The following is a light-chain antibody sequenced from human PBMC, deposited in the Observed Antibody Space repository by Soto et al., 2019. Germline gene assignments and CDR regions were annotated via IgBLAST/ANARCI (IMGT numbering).Light chain of an antibody. CDR2: VNN. Sequence: QPVLTQPPSVSGAPGQRVTISCTGSSANIGAGYDVHWYQQLPGAAPKLLIYVNNNRPSGVPDRFSGSKSDTSASLAITGLQAEDEAYYYCQSYDRTLSGSVFGGGTKVTVL. V-gene: IGLV1-40*01. J-gene: IGLJ2*01. CDR3: QSYDRTLSGSV. CDR1: SANIGAGYD.